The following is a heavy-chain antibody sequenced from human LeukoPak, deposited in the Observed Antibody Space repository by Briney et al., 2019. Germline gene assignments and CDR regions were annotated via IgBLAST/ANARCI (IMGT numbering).Heavy chain of an antibody. V-gene: IGHV3-30-3*01. CDR1: GFTFSSYA. J-gene: IGHJ4*02. D-gene: IGHD4-17*01. CDR3: ARSDDYGELRKYFDY. CDR2: ISYDGSNK. Sequence: PGRSLRLSCAAPGFTFSSYAMHWVRQAPGKGLEWMAVISYDGSNKYYADSVKGRFTISRDNSKNTLYLQMNSLRAEDTAVYYCARSDDYGELRKYFDYWGQGTLVTVSS.